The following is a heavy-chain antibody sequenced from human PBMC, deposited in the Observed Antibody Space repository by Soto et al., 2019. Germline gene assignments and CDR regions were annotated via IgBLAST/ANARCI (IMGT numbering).Heavy chain of an antibody. CDR3: AKDRTCSGGRCHNWFAP. CDR2: ISYDGSNK. Sequence: QVQLVESGGGVVQPGRSLRLSCAASGFTFSSYGMHWVRQAPGKGLAGVAAISYDGSNKYYADSVKGRFTISRDNSKNTLYLQMNSLRAEDTAVYYCAKDRTCSGGRCHNWFAPWGQGTLVTVS. V-gene: IGHV3-30*18. CDR1: GFTFSSYG. J-gene: IGHJ5*02. D-gene: IGHD2-15*01.